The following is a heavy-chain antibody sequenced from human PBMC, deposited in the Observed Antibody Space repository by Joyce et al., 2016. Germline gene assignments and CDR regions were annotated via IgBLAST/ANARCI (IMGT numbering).Heavy chain of an antibody. CDR3: AGEPGIRNGMDV. CDR2: IYGDGSI. Sequence: EVQLVESGGGLVQPGGSLRLSCVGSGFSVTRNFINWVRQAPGKGLEWVSVIYGDGSIYYGDSVKDRFTISRDNSKNTLYLQMHSLGVEDTAVYYCAGEPGIRNGMDVWGQRTTVTVSS. D-gene: IGHD2-2*02. CDR1: GFSVTRNF. J-gene: IGHJ6*02. V-gene: IGHV3-66*01.